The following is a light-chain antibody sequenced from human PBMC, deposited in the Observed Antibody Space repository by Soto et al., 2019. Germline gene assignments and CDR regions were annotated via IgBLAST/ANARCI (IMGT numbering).Light chain of an antibody. V-gene: IGKV3-11*01. CDR2: DAS. Sequence: EILVTQSPATLSVSPGERATLSCWASQPVSDKLAWYQQKPGQAPRLLIYDASNRATGIPARFSGSGSGTDFTLTISSLEPEDFAVYYCQQRSNWPLTFGGGTKVDIK. CDR3: QQRSNWPLT. CDR1: QPVSDK. J-gene: IGKJ4*01.